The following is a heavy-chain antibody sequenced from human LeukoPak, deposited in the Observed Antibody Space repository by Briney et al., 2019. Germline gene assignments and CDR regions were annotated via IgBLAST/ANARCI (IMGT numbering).Heavy chain of an antibody. D-gene: IGHD2-2*01. V-gene: IGHV3-23*01. CDR2: ISGSGVTT. Sequence: WGSLRLSCAASGFTFSGYAISWVRQVPGKGLEWVSAISGSGVTTYYADSVKGRFTISRDNSKNTLYLQMNSLKAEDTAVYYCARDLLYCTSTSCYGGFDYWGQGTLVTVSS. J-gene: IGHJ4*02. CDR1: GFTFSGYA. CDR3: ARDLLYCTSTSCYGGFDY.